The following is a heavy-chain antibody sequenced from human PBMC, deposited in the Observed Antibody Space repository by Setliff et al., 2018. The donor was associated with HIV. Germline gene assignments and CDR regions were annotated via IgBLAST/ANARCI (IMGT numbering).Heavy chain of an antibody. Sequence: SETLSLTCTVSGDSSSSYYCNWIRQPAGKGLEWIGHMYISGSTNYNPSLKSRVTMSLDTSKNLFSLKLISVTAADQGVYYCARVPVAGANWFDPWGLGTLVTVSS. CDR1: GDSSSSYY. CDR3: ARVPVAGANWFDP. D-gene: IGHD2-21*01. CDR2: MYISGST. J-gene: IGHJ5*02. V-gene: IGHV4-4*07.